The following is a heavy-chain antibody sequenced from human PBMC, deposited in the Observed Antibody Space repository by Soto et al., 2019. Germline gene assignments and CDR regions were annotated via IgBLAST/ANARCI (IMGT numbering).Heavy chain of an antibody. Sequence: PGGSLRLSCAASGFTFSSYGMHWVRQAPGKGLEWVAVISYDGSNKYYADSVKGRFTISRDNSKNTLYLQMNSLRAEDTAVYYCAKADMYCSGGSCYSRYYYGMDVWGQGTTVTVSS. D-gene: IGHD2-15*01. J-gene: IGHJ6*02. CDR2: ISYDGSNK. V-gene: IGHV3-30*18. CDR1: GFTFSSYG. CDR3: AKADMYCSGGSCYSRYYYGMDV.